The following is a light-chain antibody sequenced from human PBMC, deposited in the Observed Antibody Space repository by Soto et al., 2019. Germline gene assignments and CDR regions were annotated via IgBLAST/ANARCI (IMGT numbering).Light chain of an antibody. CDR1: SDINVGSYN. CDR3: MIWPSNAHVV. J-gene: IGLJ2*01. CDR2: YYSDSDK. Sequence: QLVLTQPPSSSASPGESARLTCTLLSDINVGSYNIYWYQQKPGSPPRYLLYYYSDSDKGQGSGVPSRFSGSKDASANTGILLISGLQSEDEADYYCMIWPSNAHVVFGGGTKVTVL. V-gene: IGLV5-37*01.